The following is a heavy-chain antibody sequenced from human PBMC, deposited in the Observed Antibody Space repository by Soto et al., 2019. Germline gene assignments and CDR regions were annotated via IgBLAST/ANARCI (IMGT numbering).Heavy chain of an antibody. CDR3: ASHRTFWPFDY. CDR1: GGSISSRGSMSGRSFY. J-gene: IGHJ4*02. CDR2: ISYSDGS. D-gene: IGHD2-8*01. Sequence: QLQLQESGPGLVKPSETLSLTCTVSGGSISSRGSMSGRSFYWGWMRQPPGKGLEWIASISYSDGSFYNSSXTSRLTISVNTSKNPFSRSLRSVTTADTAVYYCASHRTFWPFDYWGQGT. V-gene: IGHV4-39*01.